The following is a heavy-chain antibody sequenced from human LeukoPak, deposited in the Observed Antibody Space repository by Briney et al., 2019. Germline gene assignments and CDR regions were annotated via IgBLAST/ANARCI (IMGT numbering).Heavy chain of an antibody. V-gene: IGHV3-66*01. J-gene: IGHJ3*02. CDR3: ARVSRSAFDI. D-gene: IGHD4-17*01. Sequence: GGSLRLSCAASGFTVSSNYMSWVRQAPGKGLEWVSVIYSGGSTYYADSVKGRFTTSRDNSKNTLYLQMNSLRAEDTAVYYCARVSRSAFDIWGQGTMVTVSS. CDR1: GFTVSSNY. CDR2: IYSGGST.